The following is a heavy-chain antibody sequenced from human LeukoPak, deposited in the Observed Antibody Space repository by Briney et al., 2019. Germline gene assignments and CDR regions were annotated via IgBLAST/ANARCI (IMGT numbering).Heavy chain of an antibody. D-gene: IGHD1-20*01. V-gene: IGHV3-74*01. J-gene: IGHJ4*02. CDR2: IKSDGITI. CDR3: LRDLNWSLDQ. CDR1: GFTFSNYM. Sequence: GGSLRLSCAASGFTFSNYMMHWVRQATGKGLVWVSRIKSDGITITYADSVKGRFTISRDNAKNTLYLQMNSLRAEDTAVYYCLRDLNWSLDQWGQGTLVTVSS.